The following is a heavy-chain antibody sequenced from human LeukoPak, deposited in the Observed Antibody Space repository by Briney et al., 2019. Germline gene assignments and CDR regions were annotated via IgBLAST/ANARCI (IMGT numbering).Heavy chain of an antibody. CDR3: ARARLDSSGRFDY. J-gene: IGHJ4*02. Sequence: SETLSLTCTVSGGSISSYYWSWIRQSPGKGLEWIGYIYYGGSTDYNPSLKSRVTISKDTSKTQFSLRLSSVTAADTAVYYCARARLDSSGRFDYWGQGTLVTVPS. CDR2: IYYGGST. CDR1: GGSISSYY. D-gene: IGHD3-22*01. V-gene: IGHV4-59*01.